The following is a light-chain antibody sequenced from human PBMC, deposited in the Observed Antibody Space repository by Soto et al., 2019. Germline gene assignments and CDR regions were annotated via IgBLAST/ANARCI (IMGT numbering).Light chain of an antibody. V-gene: IGKV1-12*01. CDR1: QGISNW. Sequence: DLQMTQSPSSVSASVGDRITITCRASQGISNWLAWYQQKPGKAPKLLIYAASTLQHGVPSRFSGSGSETDFTLTIDSLQPEDFATYYCQQTDSFPRTFGQGTKVEIQ. CDR3: QQTDSFPRT. J-gene: IGKJ1*01. CDR2: AAS.